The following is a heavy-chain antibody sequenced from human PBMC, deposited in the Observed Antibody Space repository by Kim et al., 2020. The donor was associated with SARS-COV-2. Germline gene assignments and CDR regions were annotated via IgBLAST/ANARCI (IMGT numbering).Heavy chain of an antibody. Sequence: GGSLRLSCAASGFTFSSYGMHWVRQAPGKGLEWVAVISYDGSNKYYADSVKGRFTISRDNSKNTLYLQMNSLRAEDTAVYYCAKDDYDYVWGSYRWVDYWGQGTLVTVSS. CDR2: ISYDGSNK. CDR1: GFTFSSYG. CDR3: AKDDYDYVWGSYRWVDY. V-gene: IGHV3-30*18. J-gene: IGHJ4*02. D-gene: IGHD3-16*02.